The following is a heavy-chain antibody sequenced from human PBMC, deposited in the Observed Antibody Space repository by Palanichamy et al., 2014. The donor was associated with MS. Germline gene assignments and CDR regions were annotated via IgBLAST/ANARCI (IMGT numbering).Heavy chain of an antibody. J-gene: IGHJ4*02. V-gene: IGHV3-74*01. Sequence: EVQLVESGGGLVQPGGSLRLSCAASGFTFRSYWMHWVRQAPGKGLVWVSRINPDGSSTSYADSVKGRFTISRDNAKSTLYLQMNSLRTEDTAIYYCTMDLTGANDYWGQGTLVTVSS. CDR2: INPDGSST. CDR3: TMDLTGANDY. CDR1: GFTFRSYW. D-gene: IGHD1-20*01.